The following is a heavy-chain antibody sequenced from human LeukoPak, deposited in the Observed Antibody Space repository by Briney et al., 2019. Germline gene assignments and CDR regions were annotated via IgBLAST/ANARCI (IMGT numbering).Heavy chain of an antibody. CDR3: ARDLGYCTPTSCYAPFDY. J-gene: IGHJ4*02. V-gene: IGHV4-61*02. CDR1: GGSISSGSYY. D-gene: IGHD2-2*01. Sequence: PSQTLSLTCTVSGGSISSGSYYWSWIRQPAGKGLEWIGRIYTSGSTNYNPSLKSRVTISVDTSKNQFSLRLSSVTAADTAVYFCARDLGYCTPTSCYAPFDYWGQGTLVIVSS. CDR2: IYTSGST.